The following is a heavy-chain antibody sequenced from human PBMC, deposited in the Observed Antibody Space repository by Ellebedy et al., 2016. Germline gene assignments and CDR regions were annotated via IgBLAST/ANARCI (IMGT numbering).Heavy chain of an antibody. V-gene: IGHV1-46*01. CDR3: ARLYVDYVYYYDSRRDY. J-gene: IGHJ4*02. CDR1: GYTFTSYN. D-gene: IGHD3-22*01. Sequence: ASVKVSCKGSGYTFTSYNMHWVRQAPGQGLEWMGLINPSGGSTTYAQKLQGRVTMTRDTSTSTVYMELSSLRSEDTAVYYCARLYVDYVYYYDSRRDYWGQGTLVTVSS. CDR2: INPSGGST.